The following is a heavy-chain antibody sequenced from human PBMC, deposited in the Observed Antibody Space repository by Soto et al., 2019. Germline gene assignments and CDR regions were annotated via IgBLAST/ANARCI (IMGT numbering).Heavy chain of an antibody. Sequence: SETLSLTCTVSGGSISSYYWSWIRQPPGKGLEWIGYIYYSGSTNYNPSLKSRVTISVDTSKNQFSLKLSSVTAADTAVYYCERMIIAVAGTSNFDYWGQGTLVTVSS. D-gene: IGHD6-19*01. CDR1: GGSISSYY. CDR3: ERMIIAVAGTSNFDY. V-gene: IGHV4-59*13. CDR2: IYYSGST. J-gene: IGHJ4*02.